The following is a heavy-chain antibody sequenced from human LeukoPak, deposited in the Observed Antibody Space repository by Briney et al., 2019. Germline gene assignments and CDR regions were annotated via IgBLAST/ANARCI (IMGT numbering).Heavy chain of an antibody. CDR2: MYPGGGT. V-gene: IGHV4-61*02. CDR1: GGSISSGSYK. J-gene: IGHJ4*02. D-gene: IGHD1-26*01. Sequence: SQTLSLTCTVSGGSISSGSYKWSWIRQPAGKGLEWIGRMYPGGGTNYSPSLKSRVTILLDTSKNQFSLKLMSVTAADTAVYYCARGIVGVTAPDSWGQGALVTVSS. CDR3: ARGIVGVTAPDS.